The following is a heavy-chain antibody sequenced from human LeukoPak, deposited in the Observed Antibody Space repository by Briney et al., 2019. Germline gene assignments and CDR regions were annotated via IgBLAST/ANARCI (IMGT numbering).Heavy chain of an antibody. CDR3: AKDLAAAGSGFDY. V-gene: IGHV3-9*01. J-gene: IGHJ4*02. Sequence: GGSLRLSCAAFGFTFDDYAMHWVRQAPGKGLEWASGISWNSGSIGYADSVKGRFTISRDNAKNSLYLQMNSLRAEDTALYYCAKDLAAAGSGFDYWGQGTLVTVSS. CDR2: ISWNSGSI. D-gene: IGHD6-13*01. CDR1: GFTFDDYA.